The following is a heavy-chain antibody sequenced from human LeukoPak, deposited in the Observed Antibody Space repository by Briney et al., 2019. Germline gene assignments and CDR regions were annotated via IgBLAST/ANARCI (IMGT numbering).Heavy chain of an antibody. J-gene: IGHJ4*02. D-gene: IGHD3-22*01. CDR2: IWYDGSNK. CDR1: GFTFSSYG. CDR3: ARDKPPPYYYDSSGIFDY. Sequence: GGSLRLSCAASGFTFSSYGMHWVRQAPGKGLEWVAVIWYDGSNKYYADSVKGRFTISRDNSKNTLYLQMNSLRAEDTAVYYCARDKPPPYYYDSSGIFDYWGQGTLVTVSS. V-gene: IGHV3-33*01.